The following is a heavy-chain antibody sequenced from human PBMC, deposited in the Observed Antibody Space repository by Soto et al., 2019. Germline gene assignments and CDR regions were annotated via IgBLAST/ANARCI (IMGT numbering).Heavy chain of an antibody. D-gene: IGHD6-13*01. Sequence: PGESLKISCKGSGYSFTSYWIGWVRQMPGKGLEWMGIIYPDDSDTRYSPSFQGQVTISADKSISTAYLQWSSLKASDTAMYYRARRGAAGNKEFDPWGQGTLVTVSS. V-gene: IGHV5-51*01. CDR1: GYSFTSYW. CDR3: ARRGAAGNKEFDP. J-gene: IGHJ5*02. CDR2: IYPDDSDT.